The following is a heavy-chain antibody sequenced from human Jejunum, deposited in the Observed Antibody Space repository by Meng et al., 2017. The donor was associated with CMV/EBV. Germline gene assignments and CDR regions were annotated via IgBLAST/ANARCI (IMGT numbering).Heavy chain of an antibody. CDR2: LTTHSPYI. Sequence: FASSTMRWVRRVPGKGLEWISSLTTHSPYISYANSLTGRFTISSDNAKHSLYLQVDSLRAEDTAVYYCAGGFCGSTTCYRAFDYWGQGTLVTVSS. V-gene: IGHV3-21*01. CDR1: FASST. J-gene: IGHJ4*02. D-gene: IGHD2-2*01. CDR3: AGGFCGSTTCYRAFDY.